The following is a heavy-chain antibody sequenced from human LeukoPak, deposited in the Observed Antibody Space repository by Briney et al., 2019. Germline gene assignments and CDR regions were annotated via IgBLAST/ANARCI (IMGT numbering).Heavy chain of an antibody. CDR1: GFTFSSYA. D-gene: IGHD3-3*01. J-gene: IGHJ4*02. CDR2: IKQDGSEK. CDR3: ASSFSDDFWSGHF. V-gene: IGHV3-7*01. Sequence: PGGSLRLSCAASGFTFSSYAMSWVRQAPGKGLEWVANIKQDGSEKYYVDSVKGRFTISRDNAKRSLYLQMNSLRAEDTALYYCASSFSDDFWSGHFWGQGTLVTVSS.